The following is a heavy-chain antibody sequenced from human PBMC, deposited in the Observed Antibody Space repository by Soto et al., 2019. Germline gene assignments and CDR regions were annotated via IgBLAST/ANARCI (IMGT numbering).Heavy chain of an antibody. V-gene: IGHV1-69*01. CDR1: GGTFSRHA. D-gene: IGHD3-22*01. CDR2: IIPIFGTA. J-gene: IGHJ4*02. CDR3: ARGWGYDSNDYYYAY. Sequence: QVQLVQSGAEVRKPGSSVKVSCKASGGTFSRHAISWVRQAPGQGLEWMGGIIPIFGTANHAQKFHGRVTIIGDESTSTVYMELSSLRSEDTAMYYCARGWGYDSNDYYYAYWGQGTLVIVSS.